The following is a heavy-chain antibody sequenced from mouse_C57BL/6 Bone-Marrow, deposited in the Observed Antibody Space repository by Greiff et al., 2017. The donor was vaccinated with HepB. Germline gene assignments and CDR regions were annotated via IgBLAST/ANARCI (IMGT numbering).Heavy chain of an antibody. J-gene: IGHJ4*01. CDR3: ARGGGVTAN. CDR2: IDLSDSYT. CDR1: GYTFTSYW. D-gene: IGHD2-2*01. V-gene: IGHV1-50*01. Sequence: QVQLQLPGAELVKPGASVKLSCKASGYTFTSYWMQWVKQRPGQGLEWIGEIDLSDSYTNYNQKFKGKATLTVDTTSSTAYMQLSSLTSEDSAVYCCARGGGVTANWGQGTSVTVSS.